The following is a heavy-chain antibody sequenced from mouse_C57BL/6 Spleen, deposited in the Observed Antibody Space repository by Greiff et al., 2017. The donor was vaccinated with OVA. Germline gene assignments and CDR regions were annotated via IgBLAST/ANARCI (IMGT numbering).Heavy chain of an antibody. CDR2: IDPSDSET. CDR3: ARGGANWDVDY. J-gene: IGHJ2*01. CDR1: GYTFTSYW. Sequence: VQLQQPGAELVRPGSSVKLSCKASGYTFTSYWMHWVKQRPIQGLEWIGNIDPSDSETHYNQKFKDKATLTVDKSSSTAYMQLSSLTSEDSAVYYCARGGANWDVDYWGQGTTLTVSS. V-gene: IGHV1-52*01. D-gene: IGHD4-1*01.